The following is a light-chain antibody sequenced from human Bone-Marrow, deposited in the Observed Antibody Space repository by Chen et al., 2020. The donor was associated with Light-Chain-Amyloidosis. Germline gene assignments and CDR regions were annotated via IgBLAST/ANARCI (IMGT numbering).Light chain of an antibody. J-gene: IGKJ4*01. CDR3: QQYGTSPLT. CDR2: GSS. Sequence: EIVLTQSPGTLSLSPGEGANLSCRASQTISSNYLTWYQQQVGQAPRLLIYGSSSRATGIPDRFTGSGSGTDFTLTINRLEPEDFAMYYCQQYGTSPLTFGGGTKVEIK. V-gene: IGKV3-20*01. CDR1: QTISSNY.